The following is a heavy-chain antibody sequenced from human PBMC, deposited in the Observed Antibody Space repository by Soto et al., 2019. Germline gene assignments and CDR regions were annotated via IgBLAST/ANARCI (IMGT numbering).Heavy chain of an antibody. J-gene: IGHJ5*02. CDR3: ARVVKGRYCSSTSCQNWFDP. Sequence: QVQLQESGPGLVKPSQTLSLTCTVSGGSISSGGNSWNWIRQHPGKGLEWIGYIYYSGSTYYNPSLKSRVTISVDTSKNQFSLKLSSVTAADTAVYYCARVVKGRYCSSTSCQNWFDPWGQGTLVTVSS. D-gene: IGHD2-2*01. CDR2: IYYSGST. CDR1: GGSISSGGNS. V-gene: IGHV4-31*03.